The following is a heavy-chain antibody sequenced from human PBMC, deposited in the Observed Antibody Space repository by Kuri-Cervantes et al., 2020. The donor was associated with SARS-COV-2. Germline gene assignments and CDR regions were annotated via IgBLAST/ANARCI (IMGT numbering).Heavy chain of an antibody. CDR2: VSYDGSDN. Sequence: GGSLRLSCAASGFTFSSYGMHWVRQAPGKGPEWVAVVSYDGSDNDYADSVKGRFSISRDNSKNTLYLQMSSLRIEDTAIYYCARDMGAIVLVRRDWFDPWGPGTLVTVSS. CDR3: ARDMGAIVLVRRDWFDP. CDR1: GFTFSSYG. V-gene: IGHV3-30*03. D-gene: IGHD2-2*01. J-gene: IGHJ5*02.